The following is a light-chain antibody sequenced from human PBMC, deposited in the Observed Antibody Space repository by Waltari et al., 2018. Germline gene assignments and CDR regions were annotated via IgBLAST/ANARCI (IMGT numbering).Light chain of an antibody. Sequence: SALTQPPSASGSPGQSVTISCTGTSSDVGSYNYVSWYQQHPGKAPKLMIYEVSKRPSGVPDRFSGSKSGNTASLTVSGLQAEDETDYYCSSYAGRNNLVFGGGTKLTVL. CDR1: SSDVGSYNY. CDR2: EVS. CDR3: SSYAGRNNLV. J-gene: IGLJ2*01. V-gene: IGLV2-8*01.